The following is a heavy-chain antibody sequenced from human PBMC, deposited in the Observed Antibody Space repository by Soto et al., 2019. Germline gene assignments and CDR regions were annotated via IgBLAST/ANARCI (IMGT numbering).Heavy chain of an antibody. D-gene: IGHD3-3*01. J-gene: IGHJ6*03. CDR1: GGSISSYY. CDR3: ARHGALIDFWSGELYYYMDV. CDR2: IYYSGST. Sequence: PSETLSLTCTVSGGSISSYYWSWIRQPPGKGLEWIGYIYYSGSTNYNPSLKSRVTISVDTSKNQFSLKLSSVTAADTAVYYCARHGALIDFWSGELYYYMDVWGKGTTVTVSS. V-gene: IGHV4-59*08.